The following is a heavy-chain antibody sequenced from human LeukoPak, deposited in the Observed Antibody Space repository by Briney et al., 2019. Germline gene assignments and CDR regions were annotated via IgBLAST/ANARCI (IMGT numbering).Heavy chain of an antibody. V-gene: IGHV3-43D*03. CDR3: AKAVYSGSYVGFDY. D-gene: IGHD1-26*01. CDR2: ISWDGGST. CDR1: GFTFSSYS. J-gene: IGHJ4*02. Sequence: GSLRLSCAASGFTFSSYSMNWVRQAPGKGLEWVSLISWDGGSTYYADSVKGRFTISRDNSKNSLYLQMNSLRAEDTALYYCAKAVYSGSYVGFDYWGQGTLVTVSS.